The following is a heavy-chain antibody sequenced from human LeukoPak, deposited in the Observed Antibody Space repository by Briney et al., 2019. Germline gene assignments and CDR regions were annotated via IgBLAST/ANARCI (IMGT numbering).Heavy chain of an antibody. J-gene: IGHJ4*02. D-gene: IGHD2-2*01. CDR2: IKQDGSEK. CDR3: ARAQLLSTDY. CDR1: GFTFSSCW. V-gene: IGHV3-7*01. Sequence: GGSLRLSCAASGFTFSSCWMSWVRQAPGKGLEWVANIKQDGSEKYYVDSVKGRFTISRDNAKNSLYLQMNSLRAEDTAVYYCARAQLLSTDYWGQGTLVTVSS.